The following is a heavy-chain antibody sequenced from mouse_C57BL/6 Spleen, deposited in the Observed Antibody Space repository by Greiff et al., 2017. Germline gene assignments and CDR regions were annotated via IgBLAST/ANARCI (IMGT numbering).Heavy chain of an antibody. CDR3: ARATTVPVFDY. CDR1: GYAFSSSW. CDR2: IYPGDGDP. Sequence: VQLQESGPELVKPGASVKISCKASGYAFSSSWMNWVKQRPGKGLEWIGRIYPGDGDPNYNGKFKGKATLTADKSSSTAYMQLSSLTSEDSAVYFCARATTVPVFDYWGQGTTLTVSS. D-gene: IGHD1-1*01. J-gene: IGHJ2*01. V-gene: IGHV1-82*01.